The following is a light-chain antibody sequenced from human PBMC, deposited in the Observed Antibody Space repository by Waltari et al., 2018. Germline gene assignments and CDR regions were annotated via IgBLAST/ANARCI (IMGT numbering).Light chain of an antibody. CDR1: SGHITNV. Sequence: QLVLTQSPSASASLGASVKLTCTLSSGHITNVIAWHPQQPGKGPRYLMKVNSDGSHRKGDDIPDRFSGSGSGPERYLTISSLQSEDEADYYCETGGHGTWVFGGGTKLTVL. CDR3: ETGGHGTWV. CDR2: VNSDGSH. J-gene: IGLJ3*02. V-gene: IGLV4-69*01.